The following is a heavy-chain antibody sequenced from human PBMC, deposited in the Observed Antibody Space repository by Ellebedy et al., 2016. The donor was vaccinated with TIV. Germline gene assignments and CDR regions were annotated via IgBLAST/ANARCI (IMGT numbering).Heavy chain of an antibody. Sequence: PGGSLRLSFAASGLTFSSYWMHWVRQAPGKGLVWVSRVNSDGSSTTYADSVKGRFTISRDNSKNTLYLQMNSLRAEDTAVYYCVRDLHWSYFDWGQGTLVTVSS. CDR1: GLTFSSYW. CDR2: VNSDGSST. J-gene: IGHJ4*02. V-gene: IGHV3-74*01. D-gene: IGHD1-26*01. CDR3: VRDLHWSYFD.